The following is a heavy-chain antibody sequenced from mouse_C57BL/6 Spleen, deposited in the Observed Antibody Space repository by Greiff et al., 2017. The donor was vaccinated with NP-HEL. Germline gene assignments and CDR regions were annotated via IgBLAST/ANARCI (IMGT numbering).Heavy chain of an antibody. Sequence: EVQRVESGGGLVKPGGSLKLSCAASGFTFSDSGMHWVRQAPEKGLEWVAYISSGSSTLYYADTVKGRFTISRDNAKNTLFLQMTSLRSEDTAMYYCAAFAYWGQGTLVTVSA. V-gene: IGHV5-17*01. CDR3: AAFAY. CDR2: ISSGSSTL. J-gene: IGHJ3*01. CDR1: GFTFSDSG.